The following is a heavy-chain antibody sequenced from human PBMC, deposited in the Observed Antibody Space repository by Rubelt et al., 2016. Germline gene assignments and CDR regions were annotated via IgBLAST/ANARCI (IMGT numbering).Heavy chain of an antibody. J-gene: IGHJ4*02. CDR2: MNPYSGDT. Sequence: QVQLVQSGAEVKKPGASVKVSCKASGYTFTNYDINWVRQATGQGLDWVGSMNPYSGDTGYAQKFQGRVTMTVNTSISTAYMELSSLRSDDTAVYYCATGDYWGQGTLVTVSS. CDR3: ATGDY. V-gene: IGHV1-8*01. CDR1: GYTFTNYD.